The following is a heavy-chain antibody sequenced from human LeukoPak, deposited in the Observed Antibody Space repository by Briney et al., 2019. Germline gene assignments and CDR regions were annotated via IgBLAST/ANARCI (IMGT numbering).Heavy chain of an antibody. J-gene: IGHJ3*02. CDR3: AKVAGSGYRGAFDI. CDR1: GFSFDDYA. CDR2: ISWNSGSI. Sequence: GGSLRLSCAASGFSFDDYAMHWVRHAPGKGLEWVSGISWNSGSIGYADSVKGRFTISRDNAKNSLYLQMNSLRAEDTALYYCAKVAGSGYRGAFDIWGQGTMVTVSS. V-gene: IGHV3-9*01. D-gene: IGHD6-19*01.